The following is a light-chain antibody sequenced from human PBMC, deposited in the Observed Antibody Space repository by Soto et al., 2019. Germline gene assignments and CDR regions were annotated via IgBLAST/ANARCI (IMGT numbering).Light chain of an antibody. Sequence: DIQMTQARSSLSASVGDRVTITCQASQNIDNYLNWYQQKPGKAPKLLINDASNLETGVPSRFSGSGSGTDFTFTISSLQPEDIATYYCQQYDNLPTFGQGTKLEIK. V-gene: IGKV1-33*01. J-gene: IGKJ2*01. CDR1: QNIDNY. CDR3: QQYDNLPT. CDR2: DAS.